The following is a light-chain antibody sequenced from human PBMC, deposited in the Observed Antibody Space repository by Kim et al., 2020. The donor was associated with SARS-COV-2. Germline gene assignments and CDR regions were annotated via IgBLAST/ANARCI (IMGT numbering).Light chain of an antibody. CDR1: SSDVGGYNY. V-gene: IGLV2-14*04. CDR3: SSYTSSSTWV. J-gene: IGLJ3*02. CDR2: DVT. Sequence: GQAITNSCTGTSSDVGGYNYVSWYQQHPGKAPKLMIYDVTKRPSGVSNRFSGSKSDNTASLTISGLQAEDEADYYCSSYTSSSTWVFGGGTQLTVL.